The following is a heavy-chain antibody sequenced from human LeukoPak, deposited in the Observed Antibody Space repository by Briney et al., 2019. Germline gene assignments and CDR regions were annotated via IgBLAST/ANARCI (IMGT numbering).Heavy chain of an antibody. V-gene: IGHV1-69*05. CDR1: GGTFSSYA. CDR3: ASDDSGGYYSYYFDY. D-gene: IGHD3-22*01. CDR2: IIPIFGTA. J-gene: IGHJ4*02. Sequence: SVKVSCKASGGTFSSYAISWVRQAPGQGLEWMGRIIPIFGTANYAQKFQGRVTITTDESTSTAYMELSSLRSEDTAVYYCASDDSGGYYSYYFDYWGQGTLVTVSS.